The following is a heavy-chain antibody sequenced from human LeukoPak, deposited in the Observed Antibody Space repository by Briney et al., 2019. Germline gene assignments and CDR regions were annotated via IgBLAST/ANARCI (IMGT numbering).Heavy chain of an antibody. CDR3: ARGPYYYDRLMDY. CDR1: GYTFTTYY. CDR2: INPSGGST. D-gene: IGHD3-22*01. Sequence: GASVKVSCKASGYTFTTYYMHWVRQAPGQGLEWMGIINPSGGSTSYAHKFQGRVTMTRNTSISTAYMELSSLRSEDTAVYYCARGPYYYDRLMDYWGQGTLVTVSS. J-gene: IGHJ4*02. V-gene: IGHV1-46*01.